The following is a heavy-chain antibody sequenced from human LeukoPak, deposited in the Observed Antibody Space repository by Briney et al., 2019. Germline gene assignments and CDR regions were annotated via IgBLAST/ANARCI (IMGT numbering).Heavy chain of an antibody. J-gene: IGHJ6*03. CDR2: IYTSGST. D-gene: IGHD5-18*01. V-gene: IGHV4-61*02. Sequence: SETLSLTCTVSGGSISSGSYYWSWIRQPAGKGLEWIGRIYTSGSTNYNPSLKSRVTISVDTSKNQFSLKLSSVTAADTAVYYCARVMYGYTYAPNVPSMPFNYYYYMDVWGKGTTVTVSS. CDR3: ARVMYGYTYAPNVPSMPFNYYYYMDV. CDR1: GGSISSGSYY.